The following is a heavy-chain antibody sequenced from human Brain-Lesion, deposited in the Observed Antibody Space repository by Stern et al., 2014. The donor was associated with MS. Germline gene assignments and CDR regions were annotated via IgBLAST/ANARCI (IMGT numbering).Heavy chain of an antibody. CDR1: GGSIKSGSHY. V-gene: IGHV4-61*02. D-gene: IGHD2-21*01. J-gene: IGHJ6*02. Sequence: QLQLQESGPGLVKPSQTLSLTCTVSGGSIKSGSHYWNWIRQPAGKGLEWIGLICASGTTDFNPSLRSRATMSIDTSNNQFSLKLYSVTAADTAVYYCARESRQLIVIQYYSYGMDVWGQGTTVTVSS. CDR2: ICASGTT. CDR3: ARESRQLIVIQYYSYGMDV.